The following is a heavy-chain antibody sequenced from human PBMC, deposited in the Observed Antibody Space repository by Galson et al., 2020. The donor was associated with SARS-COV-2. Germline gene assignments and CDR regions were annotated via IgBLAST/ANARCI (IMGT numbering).Heavy chain of an antibody. V-gene: IGHV3-7*03. J-gene: IGHJ5*02. D-gene: IGHD3-3*01. CDR3: ARDGEVRTICGGAAHPNWFDP. CDR2: IKQDGSEK. CDR1: GFTFSSYW. Sequence: GGSLRLSCAASGFTFSSYWMSWVRQAPGKGLEWVANIKQDGSEKYYVDSVKGRFTISRDNAKNSLYLQMNSLRAEDTAVYYCARDGEVRTICGGAAHPNWFDPWGQGTLVTVSS.